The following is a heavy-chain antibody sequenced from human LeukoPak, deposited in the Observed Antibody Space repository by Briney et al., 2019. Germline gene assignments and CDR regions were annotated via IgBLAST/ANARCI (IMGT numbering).Heavy chain of an antibody. CDR1: GGSISSSSYY. V-gene: IGHV4-39*01. D-gene: IGHD5-12*01. J-gene: IGHJ4*02. CDR2: IYYSGSI. CDR3: ARLSDIVATNNY. Sequence: PSETLYLICTVSGGSISSSSYYWGWIRQRPGKGVGWIGSIYYSGSIYYNPSLKRLVPISVDTYEHQFSVKLRSVTPAHAGVYYWARLSDIVATNNYWGQGTQVTVSS.